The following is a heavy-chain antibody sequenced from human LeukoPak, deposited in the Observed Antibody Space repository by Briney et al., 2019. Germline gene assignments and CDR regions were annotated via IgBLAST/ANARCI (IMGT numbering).Heavy chain of an antibody. V-gene: IGHV4-59*01. CDR3: AREMVRGAPTG. D-gene: IGHD3-10*01. CDR1: VGSISSYY. CDR2: IYYSGST. Sequence: SETLSLTCTVSVGSISSYYWSWIRQPPGKGLEWIGYIYYSGSTNYNPSLKSRVTISVDTSKNQFSLKLSSVTAADTAVYYCAREMVRGAPTGWGQGTLVTVSS. J-gene: IGHJ4*02.